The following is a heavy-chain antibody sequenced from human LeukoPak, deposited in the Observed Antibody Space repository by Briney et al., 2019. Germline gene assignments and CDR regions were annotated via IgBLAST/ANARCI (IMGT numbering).Heavy chain of an antibody. D-gene: IGHD1-26*01. CDR1: GGSISSYY. CDR3: ARARGGSYYRYYFDY. Sequence: SETLSLTCTVSGGSISSYYWSWIRQPPGKGLEWIGYIYYSGSTNYNPSLKSRVTISVDTSKNQFSLKLSSVTAADTAVYYCARARGGSYYRYYFDYWGQETLVTVSS. CDR2: IYYSGST. J-gene: IGHJ4*02. V-gene: IGHV4-59*01.